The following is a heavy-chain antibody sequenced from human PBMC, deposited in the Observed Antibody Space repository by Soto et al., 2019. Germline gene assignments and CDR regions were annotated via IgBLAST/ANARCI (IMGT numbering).Heavy chain of an antibody. CDR1: GFTFSSYW. D-gene: IGHD6-13*01. CDR3: ESKHSSRPFDS. CDR2: INSDGSST. J-gene: IGHJ4*02. Sequence: EVQLVESGGGLVQPGGSLRLSCAASGFTFSSYWMHWVRQAPGKGLVWVSRINSDGSSTTYADSVKGRFTISRDNAKKMWYMKMNRRRPEDTAVYYCESKHSSRPFDSGGQGPLVTVPS. V-gene: IGHV3-74*01.